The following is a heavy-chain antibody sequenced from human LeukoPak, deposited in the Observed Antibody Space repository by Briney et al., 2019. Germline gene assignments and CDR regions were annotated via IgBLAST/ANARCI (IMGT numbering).Heavy chain of an antibody. Sequence: GGSLRLSCAASGFTFSIYAMSWVRQAPGKGLEWVSGIGTSGGSSYYADSVKGRFTISRDNSKNTLYLQMNSLRVEDTAVYYCARNIPRGGYWGQGALVTVSS. V-gene: IGHV3-23*01. CDR1: GFTFSIYA. J-gene: IGHJ4*02. CDR2: IGTSGGSS. CDR3: ARNIPRGGY. D-gene: IGHD1/OR15-1a*01.